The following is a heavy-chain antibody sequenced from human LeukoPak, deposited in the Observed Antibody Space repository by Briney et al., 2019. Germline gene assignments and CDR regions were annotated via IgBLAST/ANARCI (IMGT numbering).Heavy chain of an antibody. Sequence: PGRSLRLSCAASGFTFSNYGMHWVRQAPGKGLDWVAIIWYDGRNKYYGDSVKGRFAISRDNSKNTVYLQMNSLRAEDTAVYYCARDREGNYDYDYWGQGALVTVSS. CDR3: ARDREGNYDYDY. CDR2: IWYDGRNK. V-gene: IGHV3-33*01. D-gene: IGHD1-7*01. CDR1: GFTFSNYG. J-gene: IGHJ4*02.